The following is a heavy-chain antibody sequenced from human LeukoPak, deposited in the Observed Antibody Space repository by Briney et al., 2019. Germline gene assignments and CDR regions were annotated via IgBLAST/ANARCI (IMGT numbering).Heavy chain of an antibody. V-gene: IGHV4-61*02. CDR2: IYTSGST. CDR3: ARYLGIGDAFDI. CDR1: GGSISSGSYY. Sequence: TSETLSLTCTVSGGSISSGSYYWSWIRQPAGKGLEWIGRIYTSGSTNYNPSLKSRVTISVDTSKNQFSLKLSSVTAADTAVYYCARYLGIGDAFDIWGQGTMVTVSS. J-gene: IGHJ3*02. D-gene: IGHD7-27*01.